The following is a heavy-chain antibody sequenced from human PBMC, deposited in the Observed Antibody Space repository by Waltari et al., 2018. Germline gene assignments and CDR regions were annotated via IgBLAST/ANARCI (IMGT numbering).Heavy chain of an antibody. J-gene: IGHJ3*02. D-gene: IGHD2-15*01. V-gene: IGHV4-59*01. CDR3: ARAGGGTPDAFDI. CDR2: IYYSGST. CDR1: GGSISSYY. Sequence: QVQLQESGPGLVKPSETLSLTCTVSGGSISSYYWSWIRQPPGKGLEWIGYIYYSGSTNYNPSLKSRVTISVDTSKNQFSLKLSSVTAADTAVYYCARAGGGTPDAFDIWGQGTMVTVSS.